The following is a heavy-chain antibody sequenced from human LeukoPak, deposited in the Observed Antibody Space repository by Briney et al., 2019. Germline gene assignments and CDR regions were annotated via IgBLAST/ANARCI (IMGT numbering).Heavy chain of an antibody. Sequence: GGSLRLSCAASGFTFDDYAMHWVRQAPGKGLEWVSGISWNSGSIGYADSVKGRSTISRDNAKNSLYLQMNSLRAEDMALYYCAKDTGSSGWRGYMDVWGKGTTVTVSS. J-gene: IGHJ6*03. CDR1: GFTFDDYA. CDR2: ISWNSGSI. V-gene: IGHV3-9*03. CDR3: AKDTGSSGWRGYMDV. D-gene: IGHD6-19*01.